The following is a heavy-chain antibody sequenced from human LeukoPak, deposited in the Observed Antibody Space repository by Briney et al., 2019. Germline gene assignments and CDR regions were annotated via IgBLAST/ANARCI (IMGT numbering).Heavy chain of an antibody. CDR1: DDSISDYY. J-gene: IGHJ5*02. CDR2: ISYSGSA. CDR3: ARTHSSSLIWFDP. V-gene: IGHV4-59*01. D-gene: IGHD6-13*01. Sequence: PSETLSLTCTVSDDSISDYYWNWIRQPPGKGLEWIGYISYSGSANYNPSLKSRVTISLDTSKNQFSLKLTSVTTADTAVFYCARTHSSSLIWFDPWGQGTLVIVSS.